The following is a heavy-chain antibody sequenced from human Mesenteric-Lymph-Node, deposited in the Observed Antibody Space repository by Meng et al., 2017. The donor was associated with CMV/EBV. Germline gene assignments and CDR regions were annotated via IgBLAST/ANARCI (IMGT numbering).Heavy chain of an antibody. V-gene: IGHV3-33*01. CDR2: IWYDGSNK. CDR3: ARNYDFWSGYQDY. J-gene: IGHJ4*02. D-gene: IGHD3-3*01. CDR1: GFTFSSYG. Sequence: GESLKISCAASGFTFSSYGMHWVRQAPGKGLEWVAVIWYDGSNKYYADSVKGRFTISRDNSKNSLYLQMNSLRAEDTAVYYCARNYDFWSGYQDYWGQGTLVTVSS.